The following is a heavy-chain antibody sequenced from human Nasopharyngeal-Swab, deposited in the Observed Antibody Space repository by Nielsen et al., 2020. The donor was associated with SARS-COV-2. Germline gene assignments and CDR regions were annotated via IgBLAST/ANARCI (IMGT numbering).Heavy chain of an antibody. Sequence: GESLKISCAASGFTFSSYWMSWVRQAPGKGLEWVANIKQDGSEKYYVDSVKGRFTISRDNSKNTLYLQMNSLRAEDTAVYYCARDFRFGETTMVDVWGQGTTVTVSS. CDR3: ARDFRFGETTMVDV. CDR1: GFTFSSYW. V-gene: IGHV3-7*01. CDR2: IKQDGSEK. J-gene: IGHJ6*02. D-gene: IGHD3-10*01.